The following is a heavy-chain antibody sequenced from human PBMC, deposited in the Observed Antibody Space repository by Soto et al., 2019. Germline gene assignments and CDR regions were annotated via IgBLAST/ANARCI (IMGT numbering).Heavy chain of an antibody. CDR3: TRGPRASSGGTGAY. J-gene: IGHJ4*02. V-gene: IGHV3-74*01. Sequence: QLVEAGGGLVQPGGSLRLYCTVSGFSFDSYWMHWVRQAPGKGPVWVSRIDYDGTTTNYADFVKGRFTISRDNAKNTLYLQMNSLISEDTAVYYCTRGPRASSGGTGAYWGQGTLVTVSS. CDR2: IDYDGTTT. D-gene: IGHD1-1*01. CDR1: GFSFDSYW.